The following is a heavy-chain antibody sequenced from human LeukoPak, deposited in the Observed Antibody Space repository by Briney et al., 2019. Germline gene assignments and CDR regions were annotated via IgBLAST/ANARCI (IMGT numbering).Heavy chain of an antibody. CDR2: ISHRGST. Sequence: PSETLSLTCTVSGYSISNGYYWGWIRPPRGKGLEWVGSISHRGSTYYNPSLRSRITISLDRSKQKFSLKLTSVAAADTAVYFCARGAEYYAIWRGYAGYSDYWGQGISVTVSS. V-gene: IGHV4-38-2*02. CDR3: ARGAEYYAIWRGYAGYSDY. D-gene: IGHD3-3*01. J-gene: IGHJ4*02. CDR1: GYSISNGYY.